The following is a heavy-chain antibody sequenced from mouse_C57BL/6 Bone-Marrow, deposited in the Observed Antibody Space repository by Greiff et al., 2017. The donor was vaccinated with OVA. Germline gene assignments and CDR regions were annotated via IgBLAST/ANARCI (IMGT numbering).Heavy chain of an antibody. Sequence: DVKLVESGGGLVKPGGSLKLSCAASGFTFSDYGMHRVRQAPEKGLEWVAYISSGSSTIYYADTVKGRFTISRDNAKNTLFLQMTSLRSEDTAMYYCARSYYSYWYFDVWGTGTTVTVSS. CDR3: ARSYYSYWYFDV. V-gene: IGHV5-17*01. CDR2: ISSGSSTI. D-gene: IGHD1-1*01. J-gene: IGHJ1*03. CDR1: GFTFSDYG.